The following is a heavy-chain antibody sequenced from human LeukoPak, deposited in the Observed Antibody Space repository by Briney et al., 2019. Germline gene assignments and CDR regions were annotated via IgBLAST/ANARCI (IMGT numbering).Heavy chain of an antibody. CDR1: GFSFTSYH. CDR3: GRDHAPGYVGIDY. J-gene: IGHJ4*02. D-gene: IGHD1-26*01. V-gene: IGHV1-46*04. Sequence: ASVKVSCKASGFSFTSYHIHWVRQAPGQGVEWMGVINPSGETTTYAPQLQGRVIMTRDTFTSTVYMELSSLRSEDTAVYYCGRDHAPGYVGIDYWGQGTLVTVSS. CDR2: INPSGETT.